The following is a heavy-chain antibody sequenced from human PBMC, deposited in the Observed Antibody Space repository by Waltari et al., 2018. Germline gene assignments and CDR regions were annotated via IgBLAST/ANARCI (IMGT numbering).Heavy chain of an antibody. Sequence: EVQLVESGGGLVQPGGSLRLSCAASGFTFSSYWMHWVRQAPGKGLVWVSRINTDGSSTSYSDSVKGRFTISRDNAKNTLYLQMNSLRAEDTAVYYCASPNTHDSSGYYSSLDYWGQGTLVTVSS. J-gene: IGHJ4*02. CDR1: GFTFSSYW. D-gene: IGHD3-22*01. CDR3: ASPNTHDSSGYYSSLDY. CDR2: INTDGSST. V-gene: IGHV3-74*01.